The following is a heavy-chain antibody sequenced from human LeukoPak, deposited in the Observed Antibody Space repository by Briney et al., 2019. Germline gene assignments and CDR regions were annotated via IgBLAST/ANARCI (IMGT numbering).Heavy chain of an antibody. CDR3: ARNDYGDYGY. J-gene: IGHJ4*02. CDR2: LYYSGST. CDR1: GGSISSSSYY. Sequence: PSETLSLTCTVSGGSISSSSYYWSCIRQPPGKELEWTGSLYYSGSTYYNPSLKSRVTISVDTSKNPFSLKLSSVTAADTAVYYCARNDYGDYGYWGQGTLVTVSS. V-gene: IGHV4-39*01. D-gene: IGHD4-17*01.